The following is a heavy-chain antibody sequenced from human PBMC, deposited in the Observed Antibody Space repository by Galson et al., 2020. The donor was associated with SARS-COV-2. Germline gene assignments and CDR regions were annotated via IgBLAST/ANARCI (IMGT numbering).Heavy chain of an antibody. Sequence: GESLKISCAASGFNVGSRWISWVRQAPGKGLEWVSLIEPAHNTFYGDSAEGRFTILRDSSRNALFPQMNSLRAEDTAVYYCLREGDDIHPGYXGQGTLGTVAS. V-gene: IGHV3-53*01. CDR3: LREGDDIHPGY. J-gene: IGHJ4*02. CDR1: GFNVGSRW. CDR2: IEPAHNT. D-gene: IGHD2-15*01.